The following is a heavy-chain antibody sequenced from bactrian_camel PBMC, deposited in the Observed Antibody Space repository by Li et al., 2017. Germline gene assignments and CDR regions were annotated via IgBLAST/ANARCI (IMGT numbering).Heavy chain of an antibody. J-gene: IGHJ4*01. V-gene: IGHV3S26*01. CDR3: KQEAAGGLQAVCSG. Sequence: HVQLVESGGGLVQPGGSLRLSCAASGYTASTYCMGWFRQAPGKGREGVAVTDSDGRSSYADSVKGRFTISQDNAKKTMYLQMNDLKPEDTAMYYCKQEAAGGLQAVCSGWGQGTQVTVS. D-gene: IGHD3*01. CDR1: GYTASTYC. CDR2: TDSDGRS.